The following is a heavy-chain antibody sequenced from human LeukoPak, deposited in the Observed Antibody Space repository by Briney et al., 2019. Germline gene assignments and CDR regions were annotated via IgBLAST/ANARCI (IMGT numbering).Heavy chain of an antibody. CDR1: GGSLSSYL. D-gene: IGHD3-10*01. CDR3: ARDRRHDGSGTYLFDS. V-gene: IGHV4-59*01. Sequence: SETLSLTCTVSGGSLSSYLWTWLGQPPGEGREGMAYIYYSGTTNYNPSLKSRVSISVGTSKNQFSLKLSSVTAADAAVYYCARDRRHDGSGTYLFDSWGQGTLVTVSS. J-gene: IGHJ4*02. CDR2: IYYSGTT.